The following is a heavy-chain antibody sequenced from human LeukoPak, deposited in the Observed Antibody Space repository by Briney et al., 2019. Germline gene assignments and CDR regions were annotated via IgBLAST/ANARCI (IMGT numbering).Heavy chain of an antibody. V-gene: IGHV3-23*01. CDR1: GFTFSSFA. J-gene: IGHJ4*02. Sequence: QSGGSLRLSCAASGFTFSSFAMAWVRQAPGKGLEWVSTIRTGATTSYYADSVKGRFTVSRDNSKDTLYLQMNSLRVEDTAVYYCVKGLTAPFNWGQGTLVTVSS. CDR2: IRTGATTS. CDR3: VKGLTAPFN. D-gene: IGHD2/OR15-2a*01.